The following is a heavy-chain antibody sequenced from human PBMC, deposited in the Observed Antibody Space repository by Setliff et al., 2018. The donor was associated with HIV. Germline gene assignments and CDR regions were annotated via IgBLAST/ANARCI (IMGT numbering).Heavy chain of an antibody. V-gene: IGHV3-23*01. D-gene: IGHD3-10*01. CDR3: ARGTQGSGKTPYDY. Sequence: GESLKISCAASGFTFSNYAMSWVRQAPGKGLEWVSGISGSGGSTYYADSVKGRFTISRDNAKNSLYLQMNSLRPEDTAVYYCARGTQGSGKTPYDYWGQGTLVTVTS. CDR1: GFTFSNYA. J-gene: IGHJ4*02. CDR2: ISGSGGST.